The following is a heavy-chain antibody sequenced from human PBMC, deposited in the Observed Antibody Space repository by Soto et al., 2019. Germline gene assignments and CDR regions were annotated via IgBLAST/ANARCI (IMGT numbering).Heavy chain of an antibody. CDR1: GFTFSSYA. V-gene: IGHV3-23*01. D-gene: IGHD3-3*01. J-gene: IGHJ6*02. CDR2: ISGSGGST. Sequence: GGSLRLSCAASGFTFSSYAMSWVRQAPGKGLEWVSAISGSGGSTYYTDSVKCRFTISRDNSKNTPYLHMNSMRAEDTAVYYCAKDITIFGVVIIDYYYGMDDWGQGTTVTVSS. CDR3: AKDITIFGVVIIDYYYGMDD.